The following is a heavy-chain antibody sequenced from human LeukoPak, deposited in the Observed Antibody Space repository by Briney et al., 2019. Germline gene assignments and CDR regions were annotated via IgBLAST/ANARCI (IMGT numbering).Heavy chain of an antibody. CDR3: AREYGSSRYFDY. V-gene: IGHV3-7*03. CDR1: AFIFSGHW. D-gene: IGHD2-15*01. Sequence: GGSLRLSCEGSAFIFSGHWMNWVRQTPGKGLEWVASIKEDGSERQYVDSVKGRFSISRDNTKGSLFLQLNSLRAEDTAVYYCAREYGSSRYFDYWGQGTPVTVSS. J-gene: IGHJ4*02. CDR2: IKEDGSER.